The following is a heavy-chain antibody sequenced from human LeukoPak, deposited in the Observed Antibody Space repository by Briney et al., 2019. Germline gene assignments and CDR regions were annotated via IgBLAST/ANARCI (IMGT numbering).Heavy chain of an antibody. J-gene: IGHJ4*02. Sequence: GGSLRLSCAASGFTVSSNYMSWVRQAPGKGLEWVSVIYSGGSTYYADSVKGRFTISRDNSKNTLYLQMNNLRAEDTAVYYCARESATSQGLFDYWGQGTLVSVSS. CDR1: GFTVSSNY. V-gene: IGHV3-53*01. D-gene: IGHD3-3*01. CDR3: ARESATSQGLFDY. CDR2: IYSGGST.